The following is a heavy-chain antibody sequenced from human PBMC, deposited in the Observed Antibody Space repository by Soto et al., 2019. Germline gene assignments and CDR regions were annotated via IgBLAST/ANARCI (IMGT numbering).Heavy chain of an antibody. CDR2: ISGSGGDT. D-gene: IGHD4-17*01. J-gene: IGHJ5*02. CDR1: GFTFSDYA. CDR3: AKDDYGDQAFGWFDP. Sequence: GGSLRLSCAASGFTFSDYAMSWVRQAPGKGLEWVSVISGSGGDTYYAASVKGRFTISRDNSKNTLYLQMNSLRAEDMAVYYCAKDDYGDQAFGWFDPWGQGTLVTVSS. V-gene: IGHV3-23*01.